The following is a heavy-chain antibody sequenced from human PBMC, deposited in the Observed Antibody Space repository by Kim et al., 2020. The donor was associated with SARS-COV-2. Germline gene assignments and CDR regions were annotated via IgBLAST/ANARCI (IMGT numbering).Heavy chain of an antibody. V-gene: IGHV1-8*01. D-gene: IGHD3-22*01. CDR1: GYTFTSYD. Sequence: ASVKVSCKASGYTFTSYDINWVRQATGQGLEWMGWMNPNSGNTGYAQKFQGRVTMTRNTSISTAYMELSSLRSEDTAVYYCARGSVRRAIVVVITTFAGWFDPSGQGTLVSVSS. J-gene: IGHJ5*02. CDR3: ARGSVRRAIVVVITTFAGWFDP. CDR2: MNPNSGNT.